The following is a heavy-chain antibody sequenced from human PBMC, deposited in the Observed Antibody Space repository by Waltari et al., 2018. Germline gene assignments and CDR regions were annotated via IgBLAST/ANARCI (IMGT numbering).Heavy chain of an antibody. CDR3: ARQWGGGYSYGHRYYFDY. CDR2: IYYSGRT. Sequence: QLQLQASGPGLVKPSETLSLTCTVSGGSISSSSYYWGWTRQPPGQGLEWIGTIYYSGRTYYNPSLKSRVTISVDTSKNQFSLKLRSVTAADTAVYYCARQWGGGYSYGHRYYFDYWGQGTLVTVSS. V-gene: IGHV4-39*01. J-gene: IGHJ4*02. CDR1: GGSISSSSYY. D-gene: IGHD5-18*01.